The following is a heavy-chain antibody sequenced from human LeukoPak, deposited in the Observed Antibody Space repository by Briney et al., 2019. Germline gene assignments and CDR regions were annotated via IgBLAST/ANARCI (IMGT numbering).Heavy chain of an antibody. CDR2: ISSSSSYI. D-gene: IGHD2-15*01. CDR1: GFTFSSYS. Sequence: GGSLRLSCAASGFTFSSYSMNWVRQAPGKGLEWVSSISSSSSYIYYADSVKGRFTISRDSSKNTLFLQMNGLRPEAAAVYYGAKAPVTPCRGAFCYPFDYWGLGTLVTVSS. J-gene: IGHJ4*02. V-gene: IGHV3-21*04. CDR3: AKAPVTPCRGAFCYPFDY.